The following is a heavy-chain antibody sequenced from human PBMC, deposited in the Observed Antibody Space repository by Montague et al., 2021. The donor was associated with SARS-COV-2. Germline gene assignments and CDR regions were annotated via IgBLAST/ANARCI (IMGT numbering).Heavy chain of an antibody. CDR1: GDSVSSNSAT. CDR3: TSGREGNYNVMDV. Sequence: CAISGDSVSSNSATWNWVRQSPSRGLEWLGRTYYRSKWYNDYAVSVRCRVTINPDTSKNQFSLQLNSVTPEDTAIYYCTSGREGNYNVMDVWGQGTTVTVPS. CDR2: TYYRSKWYN. D-gene: IGHD1-1*01. V-gene: IGHV6-1*01. J-gene: IGHJ6*02.